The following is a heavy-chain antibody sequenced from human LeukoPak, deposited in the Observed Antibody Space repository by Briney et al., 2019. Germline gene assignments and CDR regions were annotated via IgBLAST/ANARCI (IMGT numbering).Heavy chain of an antibody. CDR2: INPNSGGT. J-gene: IGHJ4*02. CDR3: ARAVVGAIKALFY. V-gene: IGHV1-2*06. CDR1: GYTFTGYY. Sequence: ASVKVSCKASGYTFTGYYMHWVRQAPGQGLEWMGRINPNSGGTNYAQKFQGRVTMTRDTSISTAYMELSRLRSDDTAVYYCARAVVGAIKALFYWGQGTLVTVSS. D-gene: IGHD1-26*01.